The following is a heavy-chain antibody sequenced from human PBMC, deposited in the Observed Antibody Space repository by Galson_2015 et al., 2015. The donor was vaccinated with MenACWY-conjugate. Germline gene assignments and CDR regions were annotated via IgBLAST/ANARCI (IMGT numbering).Heavy chain of an antibody. D-gene: IGHD1-14*01. CDR1: GVSFCGYY. CDR2: ISTRSCT. Sequence: LILSCSASGVSFCGYYMSWVRHAPGGGLECGSYISTRSCTKYADTVQGRFTISRSNAKISVYLQMHSPRAEDTAVYYCERFPRTPGKSPDFWGQGTPVTVSS. CDR3: ERFPRTPGKSPDF. J-gene: IGHJ4*02. V-gene: IGHV3-11*06.